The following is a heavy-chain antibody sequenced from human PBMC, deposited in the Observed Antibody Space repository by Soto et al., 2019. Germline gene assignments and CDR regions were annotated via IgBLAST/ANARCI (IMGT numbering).Heavy chain of an antibody. Sequence: QVQLVESGGGVVQPGRSLRLSCAASGFTFSSYGMHWVRQAPGKGLEWVAVIWYDGSNKYYADSVKGRFTISRDNSKNPRYLCTDRMRDEDTGGYYCAIDPITMVRGVISWFDLWGQGTLVTVSS. D-gene: IGHD3-10*01. CDR2: IWYDGSNK. V-gene: IGHV3-33*01. CDR3: AIDPITMVRGVISWFDL. CDR1: GFTFSSYG. J-gene: IGHJ5*02.